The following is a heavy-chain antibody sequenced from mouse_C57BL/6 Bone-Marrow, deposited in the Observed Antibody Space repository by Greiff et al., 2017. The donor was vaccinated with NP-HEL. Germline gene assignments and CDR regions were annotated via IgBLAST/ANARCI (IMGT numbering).Heavy chain of an antibody. CDR3: ARSIYYEYADDPFYAMDY. CDR2: IRNKANGYTT. V-gene: IGHV7-3*01. J-gene: IGHJ4*01. D-gene: IGHD2-4*01. CDR1: GFTFTDYY. Sequence: EVKVVESGGGLVQPGGSLSLSCAASGFTFTDYYMSWVRQPPGKALEWLVFIRNKANGYTTEYSASVKGRFTLSRDNSQSILYLQMNGLRAEDSATDYCARSIYYEYADDPFYAMDYWGQGTSGTVSS.